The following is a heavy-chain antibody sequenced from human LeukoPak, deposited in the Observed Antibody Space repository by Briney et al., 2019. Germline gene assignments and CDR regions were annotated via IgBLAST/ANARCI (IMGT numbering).Heavy chain of an antibody. Sequence: SETLSLTCTVSGASISGYYWSSIRQYPGKGLEWIGYIYYSGTTHYKPSLKSRITMSVDTSKNQFSLKVSSVTAADTAVYYCARHRKYDDSAYYDDYWGQGTLVTVSS. J-gene: IGHJ4*02. CDR1: GASISGYY. CDR2: IYYSGTT. CDR3: ARHRKYDDSAYYDDY. D-gene: IGHD3-22*01. V-gene: IGHV4-59*08.